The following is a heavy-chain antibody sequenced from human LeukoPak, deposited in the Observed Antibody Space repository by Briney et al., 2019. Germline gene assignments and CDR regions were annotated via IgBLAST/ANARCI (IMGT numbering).Heavy chain of an antibody. J-gene: IGHJ6*03. CDR1: GFIFDDYA. Sequence: GGSLRLSCAASGFIFDDYAMHWVRQAPGKGLEWVSGISWNSDSIDYANSVKGRFTMSRDNAKNSLYLQMNSLRTEDMALYYCAKGGGGRLIYYYYMDVWGKGTTVTVSS. D-gene: IGHD3-16*01. CDR2: ISWNSDSI. CDR3: AKGGGGRLIYYYYMDV. V-gene: IGHV3-9*03.